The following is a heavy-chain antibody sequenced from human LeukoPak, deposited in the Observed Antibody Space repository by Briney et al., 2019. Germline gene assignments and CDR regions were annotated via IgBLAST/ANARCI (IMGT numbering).Heavy chain of an antibody. CDR1: GYIFTSYN. CDR3: ARGGTVLRPNSPYDY. CDR2: INPSGGRT. V-gene: IGHV1-46*01. Sequence: ASVKVSCKASGYIFTSYNMYWVRQAPGQGLEWMGIINPSGGRTSYAQKFQGRVAMTRDTSTSTVYMELSSLRSDDTAVYYCARGGTVLRPNSPYDYWGQGTLVTVSS. J-gene: IGHJ4*02. D-gene: IGHD4-17*01.